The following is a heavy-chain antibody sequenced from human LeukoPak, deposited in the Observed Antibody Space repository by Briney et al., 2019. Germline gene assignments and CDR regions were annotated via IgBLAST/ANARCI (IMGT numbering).Heavy chain of an antibody. Sequence: ASVKVSCKASGYTFTGYYIHWVRQAPGQGLEWMGWINPNSGCTNYAQKFQGRVTMTRDTSITTAYMELRRLRSDDTAVYYCARVARDYYDRSGYYYFFDYWGQGTLVTVSS. CDR2: INPNSGCT. J-gene: IGHJ4*02. V-gene: IGHV1-2*02. D-gene: IGHD3-22*01. CDR1: GYTFTGYY. CDR3: ARVARDYYDRSGYYYFFDY.